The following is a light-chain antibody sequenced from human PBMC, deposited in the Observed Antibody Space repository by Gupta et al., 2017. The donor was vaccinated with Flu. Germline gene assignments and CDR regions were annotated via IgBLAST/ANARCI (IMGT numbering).Light chain of an antibody. J-gene: IGKJ3*01. V-gene: IGKV1-16*02. CDR2: AAS. CDR1: HDIRNY. CDR3: QQYHTYPFT. Sequence: GDRVTITCRASHDIRNYLAWFQQRPGEAPKSLIYAASNLQSGVPSHFSGSGSGTDFTLTINSLQPEDFATYYCQQYHTYPFTCGPGTKVDV.